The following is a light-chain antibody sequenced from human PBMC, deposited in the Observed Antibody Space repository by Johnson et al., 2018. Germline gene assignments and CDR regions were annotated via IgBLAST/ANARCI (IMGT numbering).Light chain of an antibody. CDR1: SSNIGNNY. CDR3: GTWDSSLSAGNV. V-gene: IGLV1-51*02. Sequence: QSVLTQPPSVSAAPGQKVTISFSGSSSNIGNNYVSLYQQLPGTAPKLLIYENNKPPSEIPDRFSGSKSVTSATLGITCHQTGDEADYYCGTWDSSLSAGNVFGTGTKVTVL. J-gene: IGLJ1*01. CDR2: ENN.